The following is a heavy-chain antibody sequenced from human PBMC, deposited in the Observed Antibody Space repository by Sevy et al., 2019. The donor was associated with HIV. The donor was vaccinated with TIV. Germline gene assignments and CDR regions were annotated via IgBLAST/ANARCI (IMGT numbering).Heavy chain of an antibody. Sequence: ASVKVSCKASGYIFKNHDITWVRQAPGQGLEWMGWIRTYNGNTQYAQNFQGRVIMTTDTSKSTAYLDVRSLRSDDTAVYYGARGRATNGGTFYFDLWAQGTLVTVSS. J-gene: IGHJ4*02. CDR1: GYIFKNHD. V-gene: IGHV1-18*01. CDR3: ARGRATNGGTFYFDL. CDR2: IRTYNGNT. D-gene: IGHD2-8*01.